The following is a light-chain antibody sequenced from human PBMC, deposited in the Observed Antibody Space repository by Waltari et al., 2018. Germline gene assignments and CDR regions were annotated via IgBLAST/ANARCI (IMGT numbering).Light chain of an antibody. CDR3: QQAYSFPLT. Sequence: TCRASQVIRSAVAWYQQKPGKAPNLLIYAASSFHSGVPSRFSGSGSGTDFTLTISSLQSEDFATYYCQQAYSFPLTFGGGTKVEVK. CDR2: AAS. CDR1: QVIRSA. V-gene: IGKV1D-12*01. J-gene: IGKJ4*01.